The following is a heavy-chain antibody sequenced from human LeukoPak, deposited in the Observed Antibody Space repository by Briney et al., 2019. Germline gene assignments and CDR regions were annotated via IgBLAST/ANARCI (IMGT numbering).Heavy chain of an antibody. D-gene: IGHD1-1*01. J-gene: IGHJ4*02. CDR1: GFPFSSYW. CDR2: IKLDGSEK. Sequence: PGGALRLSCAASGFPFSSYWMSWVRQAPGKGLEWVANIKLDGSEKYYVDSVKGRFTISRDNAKNSLYLQMNSLRAEDTAVYYCARGKVGFDYWGQGTLVTVSS. CDR3: ARGKVGFDY. V-gene: IGHV3-7*01.